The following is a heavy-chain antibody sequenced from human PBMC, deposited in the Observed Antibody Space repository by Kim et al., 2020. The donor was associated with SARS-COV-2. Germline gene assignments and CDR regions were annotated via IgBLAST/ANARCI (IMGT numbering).Heavy chain of an antibody. J-gene: IGHJ4*02. V-gene: IGHV3-30*01. D-gene: IGHD4-17*01. CDR3: ERNDYGEYYFDS. Sequence: YAYLKKCRFTIDRDNSKNTMNMRMDNLRAEDMAVYYCERNDYGEYYFDSWGQGTLVTVSS.